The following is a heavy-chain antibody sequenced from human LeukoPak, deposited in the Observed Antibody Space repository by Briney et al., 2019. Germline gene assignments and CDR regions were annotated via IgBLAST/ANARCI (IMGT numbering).Heavy chain of an antibody. CDR2: FDPEDGET. CDR1: GYTLTELS. CDR3: ATVGSGSYYYFDY. V-gene: IGHV1-24*01. J-gene: IGHJ4*02. D-gene: IGHD3-10*01. Sequence: ASVKVPCKVSGYTLTELSMHWVRQAPGKGLEWMGGFDPEDGETIYAQKFQGRVTMTEDTSTDTAYMELSSLRSEDTAVYYCATVGSGSYYYFDYWGQGTLVTVSS.